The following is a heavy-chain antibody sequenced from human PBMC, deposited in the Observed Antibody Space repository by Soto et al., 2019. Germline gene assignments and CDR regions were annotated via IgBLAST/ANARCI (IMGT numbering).Heavy chain of an antibody. CDR2: MNPKSANT. CDR3: ARSPSWETTVTPYYFDY. V-gene: IGHV1-8*01. J-gene: IGHJ4*02. CDR1: RYTFISYD. D-gene: IGHD4-4*01. Sequence: QVQVVQSGAEVKKPGASVKVSCKASRYTFISYDINWVRQATGQGLEWMGWMNPKSANTGYAQNFQGRVTMTRNTSISTAYMELSSLRSEDTAVYYCARSPSWETTVTPYYFDYWGQGTLVTVSS.